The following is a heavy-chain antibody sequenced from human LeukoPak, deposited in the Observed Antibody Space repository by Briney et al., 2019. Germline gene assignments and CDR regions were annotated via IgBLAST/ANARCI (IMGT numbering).Heavy chain of an antibody. CDR3: SRSGLTGMREYERADYYYYGMDL. Sequence: SETLSLTCDVPGGSFSGYLWSWIRQSPGKGVEWIGEVNYRGSPNYNPSLESRVTISVDTSKNQLSLKLTSVTAADTALYYCSRSGLTGMREYERADYYYYGMDLWGQGTAVTVFS. CDR2: VNYRGSP. CDR1: GGSFSGYL. V-gene: IGHV4-34*01. D-gene: IGHD3-16*01. J-gene: IGHJ6*02.